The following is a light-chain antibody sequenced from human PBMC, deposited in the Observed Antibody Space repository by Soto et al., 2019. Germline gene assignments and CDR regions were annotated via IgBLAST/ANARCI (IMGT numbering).Light chain of an antibody. Sequence: EIVMTQSPATLSVSPGERATLSCRASQSVSSNLTWYQQKPGQTPRLLIYGASTRATGIPARFSGSVSGTEFTLTISSLQSEDFAVYYCQHYNNWPQTFGQGTKVEIK. J-gene: IGKJ1*01. V-gene: IGKV3-15*01. CDR3: QHYNNWPQT. CDR2: GAS. CDR1: QSVSSN.